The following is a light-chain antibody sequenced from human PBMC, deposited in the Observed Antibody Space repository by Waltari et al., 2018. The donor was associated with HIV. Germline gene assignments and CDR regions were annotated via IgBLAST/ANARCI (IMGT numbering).Light chain of an antibody. CDR2: WAS. Sequence: DIVMTQSPESLAVSLGGRATINYRSSQSLLYTSNNKDYLVWYQQKPGQPPKVLISWASTRESGVPDRFSGSGSGTDFTLTISSLQAEDVAVYYCQQYYSTPVTFGQGTKLEIK. J-gene: IGKJ2*01. CDR3: QQYYSTPVT. V-gene: IGKV4-1*01. CDR1: QSLLYTSNNKDY.